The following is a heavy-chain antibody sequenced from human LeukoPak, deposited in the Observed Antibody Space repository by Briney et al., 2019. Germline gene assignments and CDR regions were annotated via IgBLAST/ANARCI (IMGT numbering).Heavy chain of an antibody. J-gene: IGHJ4*02. Sequence: ASGKVSCKASGYTFTSYGISWVRQAPGQGLEWMGWISAYNGNTNYAQKLQGRVTMTTDTSTSTDYMERRSLRSDDPAVYYCARDTYYDVWSGTHARRFFDYWGQGTLVTVSS. D-gene: IGHD3-3*01. CDR2: ISAYNGNT. V-gene: IGHV1-18*01. CDR1: GYTFTSYG. CDR3: ARDTYYDVWSGTHARRFFDY.